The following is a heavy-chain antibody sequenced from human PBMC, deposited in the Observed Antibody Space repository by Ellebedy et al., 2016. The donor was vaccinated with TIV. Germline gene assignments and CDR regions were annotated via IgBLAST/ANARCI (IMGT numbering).Heavy chain of an antibody. CDR1: GGTFSSYA. CDR3: ARADWNYVWADY. D-gene: IGHD1-7*01. V-gene: IGHV1-69*04. CDR2: IIPILGIA. Sequence: SVKVSXXASGGTFSSYAISWVRQAPGQGLEWMGRIIPILGIANYAQKFQGRVTITRDTSASTAYMELSSLRSEDTAVYYCARADWNYVWADYWGQGTLVTVSS. J-gene: IGHJ4*02.